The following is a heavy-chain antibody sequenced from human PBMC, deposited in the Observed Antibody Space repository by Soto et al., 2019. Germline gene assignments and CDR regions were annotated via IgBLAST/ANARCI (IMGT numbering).Heavy chain of an antibody. V-gene: IGHV1-8*02. Sequence: ASVKVSCKASGYDFTAYDINWVRQASGQGLEWMGWMNPINGATGSARRFQGRVSMTRNTATGTAYLELTSLISDDSAVYYCGRCPSPRAPAGGTPYYYAMNVGRQGXTVTVYS. CDR3: GRCPSPRAPAGGTPYYYAMNV. CDR2: MNPINGAT. CDR1: GYDFTAYD. J-gene: IGHJ6*02. D-gene: IGHD6-13*01.